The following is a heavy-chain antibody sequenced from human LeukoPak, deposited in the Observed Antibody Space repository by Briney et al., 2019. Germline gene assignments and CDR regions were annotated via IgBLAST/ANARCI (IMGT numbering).Heavy chain of an antibody. CDR2: IKQDGSEK. CDR1: GFIFSSCW. V-gene: IGHV3-7*04. D-gene: IGHD6-19*01. CDR3: VRGSGWLFDY. Sequence: GGSLRLSCADSGFIFSSCWMNWVRQATGKGLEGVANIKQDGSEKYYVDSVKGRFTISRDNAENSVYLQMNSLRVEDTAVYYCVRGSGWLFDYWGQGTLVTVSS. J-gene: IGHJ4*02.